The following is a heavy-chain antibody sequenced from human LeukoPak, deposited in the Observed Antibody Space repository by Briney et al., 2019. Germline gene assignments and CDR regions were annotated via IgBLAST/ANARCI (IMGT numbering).Heavy chain of an antibody. CDR3: AKDHTGMTTVTLYYFDY. CDR2: ISSSNTYI. D-gene: IGHD4-11*01. Sequence: GGSLRLSCAASGFTFSSYSMNWVRQAPGKGLEWVSSISSSNTYIFYADSVKGRFTISRDNAKNSLYLQMNSLRAEDTAVYYCAKDHTGMTTVTLYYFDYWGQGTLVTVSS. V-gene: IGHV3-21*01. CDR1: GFTFSSYS. J-gene: IGHJ4*02.